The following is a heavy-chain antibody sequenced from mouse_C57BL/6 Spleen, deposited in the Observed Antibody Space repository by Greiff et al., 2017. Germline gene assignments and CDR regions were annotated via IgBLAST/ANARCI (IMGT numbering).Heavy chain of an antibody. V-gene: IGHV1-55*01. CDR2: IYPGSGST. Sequence: QVQLQQSGAELVKPGASVKMSCKASGYTFTSYWITWVKQRPGQGLEWIGDIYPGSGSTNYNEKFKSKATLTVDTSSSTAYMQLSSLTSEDSAVYYCARAYYVSSDWFAYWGQGTLVTVSA. J-gene: IGHJ3*01. D-gene: IGHD1-1*01. CDR1: GYTFTSYW. CDR3: ARAYYVSSDWFAY.